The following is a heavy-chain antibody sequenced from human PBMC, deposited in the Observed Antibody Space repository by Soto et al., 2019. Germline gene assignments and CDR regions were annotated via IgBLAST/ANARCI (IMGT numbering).Heavy chain of an antibody. CDR1: GFTFSNYA. J-gene: IGHJ4*02. Sequence: LRLSCAATGFTFSNYAMRWDRQAPGKGLETVSSISGSAVYTYYADSVKGRFTISRDNSKSTLFLLINSLRAKYSAVYYCAKDFIAATGTPSCYFDSLGQVILVTVSS. D-gene: IGHD6-13*01. CDR3: AKDFIAATGTPSCYFDS. CDR2: ISGSAVYT. V-gene: IGHV3-23*01.